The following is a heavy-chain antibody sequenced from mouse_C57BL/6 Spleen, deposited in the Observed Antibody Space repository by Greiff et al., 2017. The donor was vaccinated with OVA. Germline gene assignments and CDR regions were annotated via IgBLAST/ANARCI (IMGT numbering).Heavy chain of an antibody. V-gene: IGHV5-4*01. CDR3: ARDGNYGSSYEGYFEY. D-gene: IGHD1-1*01. CDR1: GFTFSSYA. Sequence: EVKLVESGGGLVKPGGSLKLSCAASGFTFSSYAMSWVRQTPEKRLEWVATISDGGSYTYYPDNVKGRCTISRDNAKNNLYLQMSHLKSEDTAMYYCARDGNYGSSYEGYFEYWGQGTTLTVSS. CDR2: ISDGGSYT. J-gene: IGHJ2*01.